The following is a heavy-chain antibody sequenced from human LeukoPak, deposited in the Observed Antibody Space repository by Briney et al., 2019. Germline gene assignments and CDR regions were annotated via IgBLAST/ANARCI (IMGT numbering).Heavy chain of an antibody. J-gene: IGHJ4*02. Sequence: PGGSLRLSCAASGFIFSNYAMHWVRQAPGKGLEWVAVISYDGSNKYYADSVKGRFTISRDNSKNTLYLQMNSLRAEDTAVYYCARVSGGGSSSRVRSPYYFDYWGQGTLVTVSS. V-gene: IGHV3-30*01. CDR2: ISYDGSNK. D-gene: IGHD6-6*01. CDR1: GFIFSNYA. CDR3: ARVSGGGSSSRVRSPYYFDY.